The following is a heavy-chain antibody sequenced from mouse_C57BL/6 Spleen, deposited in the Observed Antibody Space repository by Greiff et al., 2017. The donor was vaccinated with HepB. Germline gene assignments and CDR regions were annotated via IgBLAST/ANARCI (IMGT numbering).Heavy chain of an antibody. CDR1: GYTFTSYW. V-gene: IGHV1-52*01. D-gene: IGHD1-1*01. CDR2: IDPSDSET. Sequence: QVQLQQPGAELVRPGSSVKLSCKASGYTFTSYWMHWVKQRPIQGLEWIGNIDPSDSETHYNQKFKDKATLTVDKSSSTAYMQLSSLTSEDSAVYYCAGMPPAYYYGSSLDYWGQGTTLTVSS. CDR3: AGMPPAYYYGSSLDY. J-gene: IGHJ2*01.